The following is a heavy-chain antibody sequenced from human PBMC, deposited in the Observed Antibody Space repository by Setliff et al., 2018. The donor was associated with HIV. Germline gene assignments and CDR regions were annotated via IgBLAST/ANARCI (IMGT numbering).Heavy chain of an antibody. CDR2: IDYSGRT. Sequence: PSETLSLTCTVSGYSISSGYYWGWIRQPPGKGLEWIGSIDYSGRTYYNPSLKSRVTISVDTSKNQFSLKLSSVTAADTAVYYCARVGWDYYDSSGVGQFDYWGQGTLVTVSS. D-gene: IGHD3-22*01. V-gene: IGHV4-38-2*02. CDR1: GYSISSGYY. CDR3: ARVGWDYYDSSGVGQFDY. J-gene: IGHJ4*02.